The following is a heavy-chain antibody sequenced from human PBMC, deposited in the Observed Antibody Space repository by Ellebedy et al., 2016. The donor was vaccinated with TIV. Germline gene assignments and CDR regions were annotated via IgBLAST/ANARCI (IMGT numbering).Heavy chain of an antibody. Sequence: AASVKVSCKASGYTFTSYGISWVRQAPGPGLEWMGWISAYNGNTNYAQKFQGRASMTTDASTNTVHLELMSLNFDDTAVYYCVRELGMGRGAMDVWGQGTTVTVSS. D-gene: IGHD7-27*01. V-gene: IGHV1-18*04. CDR1: GYTFTSYG. CDR3: VRELGMGRGAMDV. CDR2: ISAYNGNT. J-gene: IGHJ6*02.